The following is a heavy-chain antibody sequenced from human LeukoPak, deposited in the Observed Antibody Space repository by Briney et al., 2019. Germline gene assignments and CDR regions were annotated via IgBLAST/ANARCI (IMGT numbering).Heavy chain of an antibody. CDR3: SNHLYYGGNFVGLNY. V-gene: IGHV3-23*01. D-gene: IGHD4-23*01. J-gene: IGHJ4*02. CDR1: GFTFSNYG. CDR2: ISGSGDRT. Sequence: PGGSLRLSYAASGFTFSNYGMSWVRQAPGKGLEWVSAISGSGDRTYYADSVKGRFTISRDNSKNTLYLQGNSLRAEDTAVYYCSNHLYYGGNFVGLNYWGQGTLVTVSS.